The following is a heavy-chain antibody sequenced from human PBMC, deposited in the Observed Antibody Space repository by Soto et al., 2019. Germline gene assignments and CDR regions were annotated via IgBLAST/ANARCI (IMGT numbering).Heavy chain of an antibody. Sequence: EVQLVESGGGLIEPGGSLRLSCAASGFTFTSAWISWVRQAPGKGLEWVGRIKSKTDGGTTDYAAPVRGRFTISRDDSKNTLYVQLNSLKTEDTAVYYCTTDSILAPLFHWGQGTLVTVSS. CDR3: TTDSILAPLFH. CDR1: GFTFTSAW. D-gene: IGHD3-3*02. J-gene: IGHJ4*02. CDR2: IKSKTDGGTT. V-gene: IGHV3-15*01.